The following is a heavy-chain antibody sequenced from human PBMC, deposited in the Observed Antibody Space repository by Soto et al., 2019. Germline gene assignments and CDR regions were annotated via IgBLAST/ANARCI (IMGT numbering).Heavy chain of an antibody. CDR2: INPNSGGT. CDR1: GYTFTGYY. CDR3: ARGPPTTVTTPAAIPNFDY. J-gene: IGHJ4*02. D-gene: IGHD4-4*01. Sequence: ASVKVSCKASGYTFTGYYMHWVRQAPGQGLEWMGWINPNSGGTNYAQKFQGWVTMTRDTSISTAYMELGRLRSDDTAVYYCARGPPTTVTTPAAIPNFDYWGQGTLVTVSS. V-gene: IGHV1-2*04.